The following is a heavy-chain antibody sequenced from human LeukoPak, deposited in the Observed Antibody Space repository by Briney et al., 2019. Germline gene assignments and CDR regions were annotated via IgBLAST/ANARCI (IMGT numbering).Heavy chain of an antibody. J-gene: IGHJ6*02. CDR3: ARHSSPKYTPYYYYGMDV. CDR2: INHSGST. CDR1: GGSISSYY. Sequence: SETLSLTCTVSGGSISSYYWSWIRQPPGKGLEWIGEINHSGSTNYNPSLKSRVTISVDTSKNQFSLKLSSVTAADTAVYYCARHSSPKYTPYYYYGMDVWGQGTTVTVSS. V-gene: IGHV4-34*01. D-gene: IGHD2-15*01.